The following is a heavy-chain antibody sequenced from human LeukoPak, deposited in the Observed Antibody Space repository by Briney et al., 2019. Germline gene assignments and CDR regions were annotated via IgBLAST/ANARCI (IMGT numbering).Heavy chain of an antibody. D-gene: IGHD3-10*01. CDR1: GFTFSDYG. J-gene: IGHJ4*02. V-gene: IGHV3-33*01. CDR2: IWSDGSNK. Sequence: GGSLRLSCAASGFTFSDYGIHWVRQAPGKGLEWVAVIWSDGSNKYYADSVKGRFTISRDNSKKTLYLQMNSLRVEDTAVYYCVRASGSFDYWGQGTLVTVSS. CDR3: VRASGSFDY.